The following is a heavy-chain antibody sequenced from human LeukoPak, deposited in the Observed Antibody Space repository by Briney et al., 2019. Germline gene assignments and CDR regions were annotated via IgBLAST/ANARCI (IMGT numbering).Heavy chain of an antibody. CDR3: ARADCDGDCNDAFDI. J-gene: IGHJ3*02. D-gene: IGHD2-21*02. CDR2: IIPIFGTA. V-gene: IGHV1-69*05. CDR1: GGTFSSYA. Sequence: ASVKVSCKASGGTFSSYAISWVRQAPGQGLEWMGGIIPIFGTANYAQKFQGRVTITTDESTSTAYMELSSLRSEDTAVYYCARADCDGDCNDAFDIWGQGTMVTVSS.